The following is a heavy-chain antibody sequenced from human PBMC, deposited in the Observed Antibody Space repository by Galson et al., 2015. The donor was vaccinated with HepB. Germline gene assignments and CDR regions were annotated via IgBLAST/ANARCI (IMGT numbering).Heavy chain of an antibody. D-gene: IGHD6-19*01. CDR3: ARDPWGQYSSGWYGGFDY. CDR2: ISAYNGNT. V-gene: IGHV1-18*01. CDR1: GYTFTSYG. Sequence: QSGAEVKKPGASVKVSCKASGYTFTSYGISWVRQAPGQGLEWMGRISAYNGNTNYAQKLQGRVTMTTDTSTSTAYMELRSLRSDDTAVYYCARDPWGQYSSGWYGGFDYWGQGTLVTVSS. J-gene: IGHJ4*02.